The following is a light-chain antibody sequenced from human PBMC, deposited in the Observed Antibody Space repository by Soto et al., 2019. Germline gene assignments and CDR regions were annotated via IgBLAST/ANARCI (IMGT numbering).Light chain of an antibody. CDR2: DVT. CDR3: CSYAGSYIYYV. V-gene: IGLV2-11*01. J-gene: IGLJ1*01. Sequence: SVLTQPRSVSGSPGQSVTISCTGTSSDVGGSNYASWYQEHPGKAPKLLIYDVTKRPSGVPDRFSGSKSGNTAYLTISGLQAEDEADYYCCSYAGSYIYYVFGTGTKVTV. CDR1: SSDVGGSNY.